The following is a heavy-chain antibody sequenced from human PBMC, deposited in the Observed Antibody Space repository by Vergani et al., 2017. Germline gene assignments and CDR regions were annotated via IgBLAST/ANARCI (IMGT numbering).Heavy chain of an antibody. CDR3: ARGRRMPYDYYYGMDV. V-gene: IGHV4-61*02. Sequence: QVQLQESGPGLVKPSQTLSLTCTVSGGSISRGRYYWTWIRQPAGKGLEWIGRIYTSGSPNYNPSLKSRVTISVDTSKNQFSLKLSSVTAADTVVYYCARGRRMPYDYYYGMDVWGQGTTVTVSS. CDR2: IYTSGSP. CDR1: GGSISRGRYY. J-gene: IGHJ6*02. D-gene: IGHD1-1*01.